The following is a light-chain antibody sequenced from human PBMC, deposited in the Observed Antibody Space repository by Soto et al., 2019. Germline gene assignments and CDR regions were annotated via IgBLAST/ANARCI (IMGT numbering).Light chain of an antibody. CDR2: KAP. V-gene: IGKV1-5*03. J-gene: IGKJ1*01. CDR3: RQYNSYPWT. Sequence: DIQMTQSPSTLSASVRDGVTITCRAIQSISSWLAGYQQKPGKAPKLLIYKAPSLESGAPSRFSGSGSGTEFTRAISSLRPDDFAPSYCRQYNSYPWTFGQGTNVQIK. CDR1: QSISSW.